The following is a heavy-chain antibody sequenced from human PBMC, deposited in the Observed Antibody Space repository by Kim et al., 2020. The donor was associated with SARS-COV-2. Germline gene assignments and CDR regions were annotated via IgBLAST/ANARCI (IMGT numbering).Heavy chain of an antibody. Sequence: GGSLRLSCAASGFTFSSYGMHWVRQAPGKGLEWVAVISYDGSNKYYADSVKGRFTISRDNSKNTLYLQMNSLRAEDTAVYYCAKDLSHIVVVTAESPDFDIWGQGTMVTVSS. CDR1: GFTFSSYG. V-gene: IGHV3-30*18. CDR2: ISYDGSNK. D-gene: IGHD2-21*02. J-gene: IGHJ3*02. CDR3: AKDLSHIVVVTAESPDFDI.